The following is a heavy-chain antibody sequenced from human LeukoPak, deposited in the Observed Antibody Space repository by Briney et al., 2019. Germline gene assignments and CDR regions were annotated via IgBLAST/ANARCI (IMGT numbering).Heavy chain of an antibody. CDR3: ARESVAGPFDY. V-gene: IGHV1-46*03. D-gene: IGHD6-19*01. CDR1: GYTFTSYY. J-gene: IGHJ4*02. Sequence: ASXKVSCKASGYTFTSYYMHWVRQAPGQGLEWMGIINPSGGSTSYAQKFQGRVTITRDTSTSTVYMELSSLRSEDTAVYYCARESVAGPFDYWGQGTLVTVSS. CDR2: INPSGGST.